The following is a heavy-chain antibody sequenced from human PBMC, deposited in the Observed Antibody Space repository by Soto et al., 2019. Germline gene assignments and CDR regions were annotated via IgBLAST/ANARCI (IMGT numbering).Heavy chain of an antibody. CDR2: ITSKSITM. CDR1: GFNFDTYA. CDR3: ARAGVWDVVVITGLGDAFDI. V-gene: IGHV3-48*01. Sequence: PGGSLRLSCAGSGFNFDTYAMNWVRQAPGKGLEWISYITSKSITMYYADSVKGRFTISRDNAKNSLYLQMNSLRAEDTAVYYCARAGVWDVVVITGLGDAFDIWGQGTMVTVSS. J-gene: IGHJ3*02. D-gene: IGHD3-22*01.